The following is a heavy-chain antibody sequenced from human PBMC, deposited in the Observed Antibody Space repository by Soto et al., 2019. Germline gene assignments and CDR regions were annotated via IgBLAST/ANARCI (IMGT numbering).Heavy chain of an antibody. V-gene: IGHV3-73*01. D-gene: IGHD4-17*01. Sequence: GGSLRLSCAASGFTFSGSAMHWVRQASGKGLEWVGRIRSKANSYATAYAASVKGRFTISRDDSKNTAYLQMNSLKTEDTAVYYCTRQKIPTHDYGDSQTLDPWGQGTLVTVSS. CDR3: TRQKIPTHDYGDSQTLDP. J-gene: IGHJ5*02. CDR2: IRSKANSYAT. CDR1: GFTFSGSA.